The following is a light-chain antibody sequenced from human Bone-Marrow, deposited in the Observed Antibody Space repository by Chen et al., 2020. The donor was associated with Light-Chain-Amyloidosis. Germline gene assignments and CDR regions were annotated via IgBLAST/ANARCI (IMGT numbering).Light chain of an antibody. CDR2: DVS. V-gene: IGLV2-14*03. J-gene: IGLJ1*01. CDR1: SRDVGRYNY. Sequence: QSALTQPASVSGSPGQSITISCTGTSRDVGRYNYVSWYQQHPGKVHKLIIHDVSDRPSGVSDRFSGSKAGNTASLTISGLQAEDEADYYCSSYTSTFPYGFGPGTILTVL. CDR3: SSYTSTFPYG.